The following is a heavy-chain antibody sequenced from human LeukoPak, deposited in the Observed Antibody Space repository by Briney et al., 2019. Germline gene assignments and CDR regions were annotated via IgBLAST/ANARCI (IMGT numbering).Heavy chain of an antibody. Sequence: GASVKVSCKASGYTFTNDGISWVRQAPGQGLEWMGWISAYNGNTNYAQKLQGRVTMTTDTSTSTAYMELRSLRSDATAVYYCAREAVAVHEGFDYWGQGTLVTVSS. V-gene: IGHV1-18*01. D-gene: IGHD6-19*01. CDR1: GYTFTNDG. CDR2: ISAYNGNT. J-gene: IGHJ4*02. CDR3: AREAVAVHEGFDY.